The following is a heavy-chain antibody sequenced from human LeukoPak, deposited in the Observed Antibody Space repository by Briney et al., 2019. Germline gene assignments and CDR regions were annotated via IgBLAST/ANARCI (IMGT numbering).Heavy chain of an antibody. CDR3: ARSSGYNSVVWDY. CDR1: GGSISIYY. D-gene: IGHD5-24*01. CDR2: IYYIGST. V-gene: IGHV4-59*08. J-gene: IGHJ4*02. Sequence: SESLSLTRTVSGGSISIYYWSWIRQPPGKGLEWIVYIYYIGSTNYNPSLKSRVTISVDTSKNQFSLKLSSVTAADTAVYYCARSSGYNSVVWDYWGQGTLVTVSS.